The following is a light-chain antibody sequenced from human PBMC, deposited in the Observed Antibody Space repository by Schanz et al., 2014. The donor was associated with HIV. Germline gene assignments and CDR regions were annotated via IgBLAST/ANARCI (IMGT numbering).Light chain of an antibody. Sequence: EIVMTQSPATLSVSLGETVTLSCKASQSISVNLAWYQQKPGQGPRLLIHGASTRASGIPARCSGSGSGTEFTLTVSSLQSEDFAIYYCQQYDYRPPTFGQGTKVEIK. V-gene: IGKV3-15*01. J-gene: IGKJ1*01. CDR3: QQYDYRPPT. CDR2: GAS. CDR1: QSISVN.